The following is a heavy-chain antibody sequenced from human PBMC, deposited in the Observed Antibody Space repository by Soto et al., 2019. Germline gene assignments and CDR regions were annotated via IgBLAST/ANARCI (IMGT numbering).Heavy chain of an antibody. D-gene: IGHD5-12*01. V-gene: IGHV1-18*01. Sequence: QVHLVQSGVEVKTPGASVKVSCQASGYTFFTYDISWVRQAPGQGLEWMGWISTYSGDTKYAQKFQGRVTMTTDTSTTTAYLELRSLRSDGTAVYYCARHHGPTTSENWFDPWGQGVLVTVSS. CDR2: ISTYSGDT. CDR1: GYTFFTYD. CDR3: ARHHGPTTSENWFDP. J-gene: IGHJ5*02.